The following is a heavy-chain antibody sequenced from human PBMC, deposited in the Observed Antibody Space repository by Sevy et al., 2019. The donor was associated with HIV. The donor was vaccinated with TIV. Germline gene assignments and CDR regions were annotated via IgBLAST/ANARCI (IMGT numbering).Heavy chain of an antibody. CDR1: GGSISSGVFS. CDR2: IFHSGNT. Sequence: SETLSLTCDVSGGSISSGVFSWNWIRQPPGKGLEWIGYIFHSGNTYYNPSLNSRVTMSVDRSKNQFSLRMTSVTAADIAVYFCARDGCTMTTPGSFDIWGQRTIVTGS. CDR3: ARDGCTMTTPGSFDI. D-gene: IGHD4-17*01. V-gene: IGHV4-30-2*01. J-gene: IGHJ3*02.